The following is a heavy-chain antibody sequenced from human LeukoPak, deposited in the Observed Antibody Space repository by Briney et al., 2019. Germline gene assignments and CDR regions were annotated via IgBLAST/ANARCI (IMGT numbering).Heavy chain of an antibody. V-gene: IGHV3-11*04. D-gene: IGHD4-17*01. Sequence: GGSLRLSCAASGFTFSDYYMSWIRQAPGKGLEWVSYISSSSSTIYYADSVKGRFTISRDNAKNSLYLQMNSLRDEDTAVYYCARDYNGDYEWLLDYWGQGTLVTVSS. CDR3: ARDYNGDYEWLLDY. J-gene: IGHJ4*02. CDR1: GFTFSDYY. CDR2: ISSSSSTI.